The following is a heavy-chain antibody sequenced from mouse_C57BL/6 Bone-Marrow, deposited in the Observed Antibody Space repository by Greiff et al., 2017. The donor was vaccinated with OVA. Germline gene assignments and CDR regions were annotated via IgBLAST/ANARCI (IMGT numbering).Heavy chain of an antibody. CDR3: ARYHYDYDSSWFAY. D-gene: IGHD2-4*01. J-gene: IGHJ3*01. CDR1: GYTFTDHT. CDR2: IYPRDGST. Sequence: VKLMESDAELVKPGASVKISCKVSGYTFTDHTIHWMKQRPEQGLEWIGYIYPRDGSTKYNEKFKGKATLTADKSSSTAYMQLNSLTSEDSAVYFCARYHYDYDSSWFAYWGQGTLVTVSA. V-gene: IGHV1-78*01.